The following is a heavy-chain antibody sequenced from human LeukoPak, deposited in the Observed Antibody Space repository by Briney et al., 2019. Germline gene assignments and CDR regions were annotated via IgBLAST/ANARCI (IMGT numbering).Heavy chain of an antibody. V-gene: IGHV1-8*02. CDR3: ARGSYYYDSSGYSQLWFDP. D-gene: IGHD3-22*01. CDR2: MNPNSGNT. CDR1: GYTFTSYY. J-gene: IGHJ5*02. Sequence: ASVKVSCKASGYTFTSYYMHWVRQAPGQGLEWMGWMNPNSGNTGYAQKFQGRVTMTRNTSISTAYMELSSLRSEDTAVYYCARGSYYYDSSGYSQLWFDPWGQGTLVTVSS.